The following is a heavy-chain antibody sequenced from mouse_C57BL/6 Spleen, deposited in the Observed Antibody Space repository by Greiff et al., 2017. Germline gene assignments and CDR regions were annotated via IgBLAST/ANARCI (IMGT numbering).Heavy chain of an antibody. Sequence: VQLQQSGTVLARPGASVKMSCKTSGYTFTSYWMHWVKQRPGQGLEWIGAIYPGNSDTSYNQKFKGKAKLTAVTSASTAYMELSSLTNEDSAVYYCTRTTTVDYAMDYWGQGTSVTVSS. CDR2: IYPGNSDT. D-gene: IGHD1-1*01. CDR1: GYTFTSYW. CDR3: TRTTTVDYAMDY. J-gene: IGHJ4*01. V-gene: IGHV1-5*01.